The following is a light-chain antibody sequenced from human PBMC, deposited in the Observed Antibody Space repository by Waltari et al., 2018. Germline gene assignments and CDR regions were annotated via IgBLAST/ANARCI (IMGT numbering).Light chain of an antibody. Sequence: DIQMTQSPSSVSASVGERVTITCRASRAISNWVAWYQQKPGKAPKLLIDGASSLQSGVPSRFSGSGSGTDFTLTISSLQPEDFASYYCQQANIFPYTFGQGTKLEIK. V-gene: IGKV1-12*01. J-gene: IGKJ2*01. CDR2: GAS. CDR3: QQANIFPYT. CDR1: RAISNW.